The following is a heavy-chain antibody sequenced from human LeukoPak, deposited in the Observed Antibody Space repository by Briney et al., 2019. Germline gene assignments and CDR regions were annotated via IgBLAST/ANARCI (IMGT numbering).Heavy chain of an antibody. D-gene: IGHD6-13*01. Sequence: GGSLRLSCAASGFTFSSDAMSWVRQAPGKGLEWVSAISGSGGSTYYADSVKGRFTISRDNSKNTLYLQMNSLRAEDTAVYYCARDLLAAAGTGDYWGQGTLVTVSS. J-gene: IGHJ4*02. CDR1: GFTFSSDA. CDR2: ISGSGGST. CDR3: ARDLLAAAGTGDY. V-gene: IGHV3-23*01.